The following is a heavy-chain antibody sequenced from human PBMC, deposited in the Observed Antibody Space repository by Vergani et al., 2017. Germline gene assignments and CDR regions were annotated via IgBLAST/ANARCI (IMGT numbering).Heavy chain of an antibody. J-gene: IGHJ6*02. Sequence: EVQLLESGGGLVQPGGSLRLSCVASGFAFSRYAMSWVRQAPGKGLEWVSAISGSGGNTFYTDSVKGRFTISRDNSKDTLYLQMNSLRVEDTAIYYCAKARDPNCKGGNCYSYYYGLDLWGQGTTVTVSS. D-gene: IGHD2-15*01. CDR3: AKARDPNCKGGNCYSYYYGLDL. CDR2: ISGSGGNT. V-gene: IGHV3-23*01. CDR1: GFAFSRYA.